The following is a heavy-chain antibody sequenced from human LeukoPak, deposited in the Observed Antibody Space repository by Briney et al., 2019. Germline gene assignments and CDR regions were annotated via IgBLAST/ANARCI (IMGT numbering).Heavy chain of an antibody. D-gene: IGHD1-26*01. V-gene: IGHV1-69*01. J-gene: IGHJ4*02. CDR1: GGTFSSYA. Sequence: SVKVSCKASGGTFSSYAISWVRQAPGQGLEWMGGIIPIFGTANYARKFQGRVTITADESTSTAYMELSSLRSEDTAVYYCARAEGIGVGATAWGFDYWGQGTLATVSS. CDR2: IIPIFGTA. CDR3: ARAEGIGVGATAWGFDY.